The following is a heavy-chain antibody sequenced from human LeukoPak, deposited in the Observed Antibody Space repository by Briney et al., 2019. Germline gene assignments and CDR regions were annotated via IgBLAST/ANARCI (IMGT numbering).Heavy chain of an antibody. CDR1: GFTFNNYA. D-gene: IGHD6-6*01. Sequence: PGGSLRLSCVASGFTFNNYAMHWVRQAPGKGLEWVSAISGSGGSTYYADSVKGRFTISRDNSKNTLYLQMNSLRAEDTAVYYCAKDWPSSSSYYYYYYMDVWGKGTTVTVSS. V-gene: IGHV3-23*01. CDR3: AKDWPSSSSYYYYYYMDV. CDR2: ISGSGGST. J-gene: IGHJ6*03.